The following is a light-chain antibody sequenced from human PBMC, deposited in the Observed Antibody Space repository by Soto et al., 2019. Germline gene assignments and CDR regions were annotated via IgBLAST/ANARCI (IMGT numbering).Light chain of an antibody. CDR3: SLYSSDGSGV. J-gene: IGLJ1*01. V-gene: IGLV2-18*01. CDR2: YVN. Sequence: QSALTQPPSVSGSPGQSVTISCTATTTEISNYDSVSWYQQAPGTAPKLIIYYVNNRPSGAPDRSSGSTPGNTPSLTLSGLQAEDETDYVCSLYSSDGSGVFGPGTKVTV. CDR1: TTEISNYDS.